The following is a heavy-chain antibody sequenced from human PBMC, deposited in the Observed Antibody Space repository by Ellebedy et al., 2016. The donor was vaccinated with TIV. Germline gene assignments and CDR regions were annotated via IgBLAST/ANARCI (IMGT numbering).Heavy chain of an antibody. CDR2: IIAGGDST. CDR1: GFTFSGHA. V-gene: IGHV3-23*01. CDR3: VKLDSSGFYYGRLDY. J-gene: IGHJ4*02. Sequence: GESLKISCAASGFTFSGHAMSWVRQTPGKGLEWVSGIIAGGDSTHYVDSVKGRFTISRDNSEKTLYLQMNSLRAEDTAVYYCVKLDSSGFYYGRLDYWGQGTLVTVSS. D-gene: IGHD3-22*01.